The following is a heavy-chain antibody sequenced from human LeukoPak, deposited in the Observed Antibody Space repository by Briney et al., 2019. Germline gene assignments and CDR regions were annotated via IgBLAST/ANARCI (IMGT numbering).Heavy chain of an antibody. J-gene: IGHJ4*02. CDR2: IYSGSST. CDR3: ARVLRARSGYYDNRSWYYFDY. Sequence: GGSLRLSCAASGFTVSNNYMSWVRQAPGKGLEWVSVIYSGSSTYYADSVKGRFTISRDNSKNTLYLQMNSLRAEDTAVYYCARVLRARSGYYDNRSWYYFDYSAREPWSPSPQ. D-gene: IGHD3-22*01. V-gene: IGHV3-53*01. CDR1: GFTVSNNY.